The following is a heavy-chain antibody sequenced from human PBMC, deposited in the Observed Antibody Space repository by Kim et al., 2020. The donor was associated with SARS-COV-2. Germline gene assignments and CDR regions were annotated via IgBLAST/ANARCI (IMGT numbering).Heavy chain of an antibody. CDR1: GYTFTSYG. CDR2: ISAYNGNT. Sequence: ASVKVSCKASGYTFTSYGISWVRQAPGQGLEWMGWISAYNGNTKYAQKLQGRVTMTTDTSTSTAYMELRSLRSDDTAVYYCARDPTGGRYCYDYGMDVRGQGTTVSVS. V-gene: IGHV1-18*01. CDR3: ARDPTGGRYCYDYGMDV. J-gene: IGHJ6*02. D-gene: IGHD7-27*01.